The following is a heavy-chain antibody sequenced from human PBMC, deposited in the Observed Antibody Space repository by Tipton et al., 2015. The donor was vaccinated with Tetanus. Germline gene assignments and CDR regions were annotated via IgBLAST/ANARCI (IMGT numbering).Heavy chain of an antibody. CDR2: IIPYRGTT. V-gene: IGHV4-59*11. CDR1: GASMIDHY. CDR3: ARVAWWPGGFYIDG. J-gene: IGHJ1*01. D-gene: IGHD3-16*01. Sequence: TLSLTCSVSGASMIDHYWTWIRQPPGERLEWIAFIIPYRGTTNYNPPLRSRATISADTSRKQFSLRLHAVTTADTALLFCARVAWWPGGFYIDGWGQGSLVTVSS.